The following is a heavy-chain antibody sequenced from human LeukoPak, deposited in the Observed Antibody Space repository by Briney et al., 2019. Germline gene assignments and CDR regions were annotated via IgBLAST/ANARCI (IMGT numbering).Heavy chain of an antibody. CDR3: ARTTEGGYTYDYFYYYYMDV. CDR1: GESFSDYY. CDR2: IYYSGGT. J-gene: IGHJ6*03. Sequence: SETLSLTCAVYGESFSDYYWNWIRQPPGKGLEWIGYIYYSGGTNYNPSLKSRVTISVDTSKNQFSLKLRSVTAADTAVYYCARTTEGGYTYDYFYYYYMDVWGKGATVTISS. D-gene: IGHD5-18*01. V-gene: IGHV4-59*01.